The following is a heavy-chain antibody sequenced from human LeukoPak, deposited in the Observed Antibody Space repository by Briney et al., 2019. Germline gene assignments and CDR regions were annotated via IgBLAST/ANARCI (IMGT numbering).Heavy chain of an antibody. J-gene: IGHJ3*02. CDR3: AMLYDSSGYYAFDI. CDR2: ISYDGRNK. V-gene: IGHV3-33*01. CDR1: AFIFSNYA. Sequence: GGSLRLSCAASAFIFSNYAMHWVRQAPGKGLEWVAVISYDGRNKYYADSVKGRLTISRDNSKKKQYLLMINPRADEPTVYYCAMLYDSSGYYAFDIWGQGTMVTVSS. D-gene: IGHD3-22*01.